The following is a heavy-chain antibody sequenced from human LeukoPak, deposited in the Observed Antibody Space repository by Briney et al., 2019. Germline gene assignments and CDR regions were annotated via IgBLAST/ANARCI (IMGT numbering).Heavy chain of an antibody. Sequence: PGGSLRLSCAASGFTFSDYYMSWIRQAPGKGLEWVSYISSSGSTIYYADSVKGRFTISRDNAKNSLYLQMNSLRAEDTAVYYWAGGPNDYGERDGMDVWGQGTTVTVSS. CDR3: AGGPNDYGERDGMDV. V-gene: IGHV3-11*01. D-gene: IGHD4-17*01. CDR1: GFTFSDYY. CDR2: ISSSGSTI. J-gene: IGHJ6*02.